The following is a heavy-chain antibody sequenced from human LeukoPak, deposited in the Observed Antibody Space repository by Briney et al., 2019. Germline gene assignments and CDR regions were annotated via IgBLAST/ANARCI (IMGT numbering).Heavy chain of an antibody. Sequence: PGGSLRLSCAPSRFIFSDYWFHSVRQTPGQGLVWVAPINRDGTGTSHADSVRGRFTLSRDNAKNTLYLQLNRPRADDTAVYDWARGLSYAVAYGDYWGQGTLVTVSS. CDR2: INRDGTGT. V-gene: IGHV3-74*01. CDR1: RFIFSDYW. J-gene: IGHJ4*02. D-gene: IGHD6-19*01. CDR3: ARGLSYAVAYGDY.